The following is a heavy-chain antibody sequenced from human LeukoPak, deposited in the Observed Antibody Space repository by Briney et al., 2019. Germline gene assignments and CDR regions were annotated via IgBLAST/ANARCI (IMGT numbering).Heavy chain of an antibody. J-gene: IGHJ4*02. CDR3: AKCYGSGSYYNPFDY. V-gene: IGHV3-30*18. Sequence: PGGSLRLSCAASGFTFSSYGMHWVRQAPGKGLEWVAVISYDGSNKYYADSVKGRFTISRDNSKNTLYLQMNSLRAEDTAVYYCAKCYGSGSYYNPFDYWGQGTLVTVSS. D-gene: IGHD3-10*01. CDR2: ISYDGSNK. CDR1: GFTFSSYG.